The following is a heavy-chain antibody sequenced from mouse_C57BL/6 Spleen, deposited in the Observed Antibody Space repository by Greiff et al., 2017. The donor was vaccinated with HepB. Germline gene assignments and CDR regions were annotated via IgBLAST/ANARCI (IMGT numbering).Heavy chain of an antibody. CDR2: ISSGSSTI. D-gene: IGHD4-1*01. CDR1: GFTFSDYG. V-gene: IGHV5-17*01. Sequence: EVMLVESGGGLVKPGGSLKLSCAASGFTFSDYGMHWVRQAPEKGLEWVAYISSGSSTIYYADTVKGRFTISRDNAKNTLFLQMTSLRSEDTAMYYCARDSKWDGAMDYWGQGTSVTVSS. CDR3: ARDSKWDGAMDY. J-gene: IGHJ4*01.